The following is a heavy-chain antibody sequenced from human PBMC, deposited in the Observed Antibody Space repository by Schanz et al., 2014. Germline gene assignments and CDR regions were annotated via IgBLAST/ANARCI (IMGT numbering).Heavy chain of an antibody. V-gene: IGHV7-4-1*02. J-gene: IGHJ4*02. CDR2: INTNTGNP. Sequence: QLVQSGSEFRKPGASVKVSCKASGYNFTTYTMNWVRQAPGQGLEWMGWINTNTGNPTYAQAFTGRFLFSLDTSVNTAYLQISSLEADDTAVYYCARRGIRGVFSSFDYWGLGTLVTVSS. D-gene: IGHD3-10*01. CDR3: ARRGIRGVFSSFDY. CDR1: GYNFTTYT.